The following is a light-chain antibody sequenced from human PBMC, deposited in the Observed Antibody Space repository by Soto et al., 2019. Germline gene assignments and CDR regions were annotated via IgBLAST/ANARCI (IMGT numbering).Light chain of an antibody. CDR1: SSNIGSNS. Sequence: QSVLTQPPSASGTPGQRVTISCSGGSSNIGSNSVFWYQQLPGTAPKLLIYLSNERPSGVPDRFSASKSGTSASLAISGLRPEDEADYYCAAWDDSLSGPVFGGGTKLTVL. V-gene: IGLV1-47*02. J-gene: IGLJ3*02. CDR3: AAWDDSLSGPV. CDR2: LSN.